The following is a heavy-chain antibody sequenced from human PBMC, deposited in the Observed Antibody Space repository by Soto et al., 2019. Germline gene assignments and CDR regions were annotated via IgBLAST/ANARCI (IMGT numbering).Heavy chain of an antibody. J-gene: IGHJ6*02. Sequence: GGSLRLSCAASGFTFSSYAMSWFRQAPGKGLEWVSAISGSGGSTYYADSVKGRFTISRDNSKNTLYLQMNSLRAEDTAVYYCAKDSITIFGVVIPYYYGMDVWGQGTTVTVSS. D-gene: IGHD3-3*01. V-gene: IGHV3-23*01. CDR1: GFTFSSYA. CDR3: AKDSITIFGVVIPYYYGMDV. CDR2: ISGSGGST.